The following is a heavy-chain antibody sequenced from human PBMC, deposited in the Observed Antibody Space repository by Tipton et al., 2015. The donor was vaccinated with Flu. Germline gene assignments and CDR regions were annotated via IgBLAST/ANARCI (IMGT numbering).Heavy chain of an antibody. V-gene: IGHV1-18*01. CDR1: GYTFTNFG. D-gene: IGHD1-26*01. CDR2: ISGYNGDT. CDR3: ARDRGSYNIHLEYHYYYGMDV. Sequence: QLVQSGVEVKKPGASVKVSCKASGYTFTNFGITWVRQAPGQGLEWMGWISGYNGDTNYAEKLQGRVTVTTDASTHTAYMELRSLKSDDTAMYYCARDRGSYNIHLEYHYYYGMDVWGQGTTVTVSS. J-gene: IGHJ6*02.